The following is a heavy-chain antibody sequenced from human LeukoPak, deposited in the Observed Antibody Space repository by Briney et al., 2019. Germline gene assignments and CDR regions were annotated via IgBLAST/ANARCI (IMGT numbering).Heavy chain of an antibody. V-gene: IGHV1-18*01. CDR2: TSGYNGKT. Sequence: GASVTVSCKASGYTFRSYGINWVRQAPGQGLEWMGWTSGYNGKTDYAQKLQGRVTMTTDTSTSTAYMELRNLTSEDTAIYYCASASGTRYYGLDVWAQGTTVTVSS. D-gene: IGHD1-1*01. J-gene: IGHJ6*02. CDR3: ASASGTRYYGLDV. CDR1: GYTFRSYG.